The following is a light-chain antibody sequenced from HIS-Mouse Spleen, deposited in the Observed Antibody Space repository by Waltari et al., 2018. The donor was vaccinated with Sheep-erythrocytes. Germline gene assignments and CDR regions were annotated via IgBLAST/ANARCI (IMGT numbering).Light chain of an antibody. CDR3: QQSYSTPPLT. V-gene: IGKV1-39*01. J-gene: IGKJ4*01. CDR2: AAS. CDR1: QSISSY. Sequence: DIQMTQSPSSLSASVGDRVTITCRASQSISSYLNWYQQTPGKAPKLLIYAASRLQSGVPSRFSGSGSGTDFTLTISSLQPEDFATYYCQQSYSTPPLTFGGGTKVEIK.